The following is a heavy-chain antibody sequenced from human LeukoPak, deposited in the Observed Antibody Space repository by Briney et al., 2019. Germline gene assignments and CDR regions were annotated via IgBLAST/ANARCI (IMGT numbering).Heavy chain of an antibody. CDR2: IYSGGST. D-gene: IGHD5-12*01. CDR1: GFTVSSNY. CDR3: ARVLSRGYSGYDLWNYYYYYMDV. J-gene: IGHJ6*03. V-gene: IGHV3-53*01. Sequence: GGSLRLSCAASGFTVSSNYMSWVRQAPGKGLEWVSVIYSGGSTYYADSVKGRFTISRDNSKNTLYLQMNSLRAEDTAVYYCARVLSRGYSGYDLWNYYYYYMDVWGKGTTVTVPS.